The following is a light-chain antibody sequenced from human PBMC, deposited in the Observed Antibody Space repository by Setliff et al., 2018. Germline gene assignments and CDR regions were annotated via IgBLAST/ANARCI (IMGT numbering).Light chain of an antibody. V-gene: IGLV2-14*01. Sequence: QSALPQPASVSGSPGQSITISCTGTSSDVGGYNYVSWYQQHPGKAPKLMIYDVSKRPSGVSNRFSGSKSGNTASLTISGLQAEDEADYYCSSYTSSSPDVFGTGTKVTVL. CDR1: SSDVGGYNY. J-gene: IGLJ1*01. CDR2: DVS. CDR3: SSYTSSSPDV.